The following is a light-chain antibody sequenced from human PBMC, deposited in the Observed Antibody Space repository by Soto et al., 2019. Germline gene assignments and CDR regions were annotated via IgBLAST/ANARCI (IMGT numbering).Light chain of an antibody. V-gene: IGLV1-40*01. CDR1: SSNIGAVFD. J-gene: IGLJ3*02. CDR2: ANT. CDR3: QSYDNSLSAWV. Sequence: QSVLTQPPSVSGAPGQRVTISCTGSSSNIGAVFDVHWYQQLPGTAPKLLIYANTNRPSGVPDRFSGSKSGTSASLVITGLQAEDEADYYCQSYDNSLSAWVFGGGTKVTVL.